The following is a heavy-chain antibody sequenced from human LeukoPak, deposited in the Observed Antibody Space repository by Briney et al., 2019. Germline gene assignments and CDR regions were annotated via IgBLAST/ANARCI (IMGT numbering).Heavy chain of an antibody. CDR3: AKDHESDGYPCLDH. V-gene: IGHV3-23*01. J-gene: IGHJ4*02. D-gene: IGHD3-22*01. CDR1: GFTFSRLA. CDR2: ISRSGS. Sequence: GGSLRLSCAASGFTFSRLAMTWVRQAPGKGLEWVSTISRSGSYYADPVKGRFIISRDNSRNTLDLQMNSLRAEDTAVYYCAKDHESDGYPCLDHWGQGALVVVSS.